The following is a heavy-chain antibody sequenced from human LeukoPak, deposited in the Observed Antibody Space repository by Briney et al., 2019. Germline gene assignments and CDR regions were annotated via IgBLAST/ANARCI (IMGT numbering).Heavy chain of an antibody. CDR1: GYSISSGYY. J-gene: IGHJ4*02. V-gene: IGHV4-38-2*02. D-gene: IGHD3-9*01. CDR3: ARLGGDDWLLFRHHARFDY. Sequence: KSSETLSLTCTVSGYSISSGYYWGWIRQPPGKGLEWIGSIYHSGSTYYNPSLKSRVTISVDTSKNQFSLKLSSVTAADTAVYYCARLGGDDWLLFRHHARFDYWGQGTLVTVSS. CDR2: IYHSGST.